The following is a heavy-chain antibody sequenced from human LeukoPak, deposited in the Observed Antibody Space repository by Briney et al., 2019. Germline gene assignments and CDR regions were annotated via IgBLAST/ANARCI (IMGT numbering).Heavy chain of an antibody. CDR2: ISYDGSNR. D-gene: IGHD2-15*01. J-gene: IGHJ4*02. CDR1: GFTFSSYG. CDR3: AKDAPYCSDGSCPWDY. Sequence: GGSLRLSCAASGFTFSSYGMHWVRQAPGKGLEWVAVISYDGSNRYYADSVKGRFTISRDNSKNTLYLQMNSLRAEDTAVYYCAKDAPYCSDGSCPWDYWGQGTLVTVSS. V-gene: IGHV3-30*18.